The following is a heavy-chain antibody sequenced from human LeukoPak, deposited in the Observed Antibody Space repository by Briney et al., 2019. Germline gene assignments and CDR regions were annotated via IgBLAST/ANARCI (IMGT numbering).Heavy chain of an antibody. J-gene: IGHJ4*02. V-gene: IGHV1-2*06. Sequence: ASVKVSCKASGYTFTGYYMHWVRQAPGQGLEWMGRINPNSGGTNYAQDLQGRVTMTTDTSTSTAYMELRTLTSDDTAVYYCARMMSIPVAGHRPQFDYWGQGTLVTVSS. D-gene: IGHD6-19*01. CDR3: ARMMSIPVAGHRPQFDY. CDR1: GYTFTGYY. CDR2: INPNSGGT.